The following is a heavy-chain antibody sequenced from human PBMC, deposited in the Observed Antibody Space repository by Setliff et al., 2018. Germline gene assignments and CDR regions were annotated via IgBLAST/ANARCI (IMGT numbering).Heavy chain of an antibody. CDR3: ARDRGGDWIYYFDY. Sequence: PSETLSLTCTVSGGSISSYYWSWIWQPPGKGLEWIGYIYYSGSTNYNPSLKSRVTISVDTSKNQFSLKLSSVTAADTAVCYRARDRGGDWIYYFDYWGQGTLVTVSS. V-gene: IGHV4-59*01. CDR2: IYYSGST. J-gene: IGHJ4*02. D-gene: IGHD2-21*02. CDR1: GGSISSYY.